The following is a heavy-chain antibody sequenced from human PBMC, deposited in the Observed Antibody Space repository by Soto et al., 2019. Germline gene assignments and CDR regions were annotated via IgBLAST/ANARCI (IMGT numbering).Heavy chain of an antibody. CDR2: FYYSGST. V-gene: IGHV4-39*01. D-gene: IGHD3-10*01. J-gene: IGHJ4*02. CDR3: SRAGSVLWFGELLYTFDY. CDR1: GGSISSSSYY. Sequence: QLQLQESGPGLVKPSETLSLTCTVSGGSISSSSYYWGWIRQPPGKGLEWIESFYYSGSTYYNPSLKSRVTISVDTSKNQFALKLSSVTAADTAVYYCSRAGSVLWFGELLYTFDYWGQGTLVTVSS.